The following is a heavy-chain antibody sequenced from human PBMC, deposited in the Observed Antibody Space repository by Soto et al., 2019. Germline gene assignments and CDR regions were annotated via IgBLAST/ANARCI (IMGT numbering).Heavy chain of an antibody. CDR1: GFTFSSYA. J-gene: IGHJ3*02. CDR3: AKDPTQFLRHPGPI. D-gene: IGHD5-12*01. V-gene: IGHV3-23*01. Sequence: PVGSLRLSCAASGFTFSSYAMSWVRQAPGKGLEWVSAISGSGGSTYYADSVKGRFTIAKDNSKNTLYLQMNRLRAEDTAVYYCAKDPTQFLRHPGPIWGQGTMVTVSS. CDR2: ISGSGGST.